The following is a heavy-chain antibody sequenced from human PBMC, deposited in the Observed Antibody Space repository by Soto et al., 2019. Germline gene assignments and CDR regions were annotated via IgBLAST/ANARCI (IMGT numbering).Heavy chain of an antibody. V-gene: IGHV3-64*04. CDR2: ISTNGGST. D-gene: IGHD1-1*01. CDR3: VRDHSGLKDFDY. Sequence: GGSLRLSCSASGFTFSSYAMHWVRQAPGKGLECVSYISTNGGSTHYADSVKGRFTISRDNGRNSLSLQMDSLRVDDTAVYYCVRDHSGLKDFDYWGQGTLVTVSS. J-gene: IGHJ4*02. CDR1: GFTFSSYA.